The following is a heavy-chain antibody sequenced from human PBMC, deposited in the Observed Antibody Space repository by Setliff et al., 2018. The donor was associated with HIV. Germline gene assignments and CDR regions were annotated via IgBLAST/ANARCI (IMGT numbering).Heavy chain of an antibody. D-gene: IGHD3-10*01. CDR2: IIPIFGTA. J-gene: IGHJ3*02. V-gene: IGHV1-69*05. CDR3: ASPGPNYDGSAFDI. Sequence: SVKVSCKASGGTFSSYAISWVRQAPGQGLEWMGGIIPIFGTANYAQKFQGRVTITTDESTSTAYMELSSLGSEDTAVYYCASPGPNYDGSAFDIWGQGTMVTVSS. CDR1: GGTFSSYA.